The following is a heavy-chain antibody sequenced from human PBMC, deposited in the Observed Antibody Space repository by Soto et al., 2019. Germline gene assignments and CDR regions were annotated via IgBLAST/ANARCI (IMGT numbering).Heavy chain of an antibody. D-gene: IGHD5-18*01. CDR2: VYYSGST. J-gene: IGHJ4*02. V-gene: IGHV4-59*01. CDR1: CGSITNYY. CDR3: AEFRRSEEEGDTLGF. Sequence: PSEPRSLTCTTSCGSITNYYWSWIRQPPGKGLEWIGYVYYSGSTKYNPSLESRVTISADTSQNQFSLRVTSVTAADTAVYYCAEFRRSEEEGDTLGFLGQGIVVTDS.